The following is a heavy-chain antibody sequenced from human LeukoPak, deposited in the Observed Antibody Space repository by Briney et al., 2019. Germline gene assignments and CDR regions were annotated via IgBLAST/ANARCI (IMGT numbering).Heavy chain of an antibody. CDR3: ARGLGYSGSYQTFDY. CDR1: GFTFSSYE. D-gene: IGHD1-26*01. V-gene: IGHV3-48*03. J-gene: IGHJ4*02. Sequence: GGSLRLSCAASGFTFSSYEMNWVRQAPGKGLEWVSYISSSGSTIYYADSVKGRFTNSRDNAKNSLYLQMNSLRAEDTAVYYCARGLGYSGSYQTFDYWGQGTLVTVSS. CDR2: ISSSGSTI.